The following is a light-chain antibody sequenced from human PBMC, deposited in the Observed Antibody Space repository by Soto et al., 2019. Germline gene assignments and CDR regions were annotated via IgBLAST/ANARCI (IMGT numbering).Light chain of an antibody. CDR3: SSFTVSNTLL. Sequence: QSALTQPASVSGSPGQSITISCAGTMRDVGAYNLVSWYQQHPGRAPQLIIYEVRNRPSGVSYRFSGSKSGNTAALTISGLQAEDEADYSCSSFTVSNTLLFGGGTKRTVL. CDR2: EVR. CDR1: MRDVGAYNL. J-gene: IGLJ2*01. V-gene: IGLV2-14*01.